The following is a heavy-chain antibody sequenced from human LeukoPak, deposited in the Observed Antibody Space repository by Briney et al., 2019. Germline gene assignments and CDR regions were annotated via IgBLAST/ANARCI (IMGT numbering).Heavy chain of an antibody. J-gene: IGHJ4*02. Sequence: GGSLRLSCAASGFTFSSYAMSWVRQAPGKGLEWVSAISGSGGSTYYADSVKGRFTISRDNSKNTLYLQMNSLRAEDTAVYYCAKDRRGGGYNWLDYFDYWGEGTLVTVSS. CDR1: GFTFSSYA. CDR3: AKDRRGGGYNWLDYFDY. V-gene: IGHV3-23*01. D-gene: IGHD5-24*01. CDR2: ISGSGGST.